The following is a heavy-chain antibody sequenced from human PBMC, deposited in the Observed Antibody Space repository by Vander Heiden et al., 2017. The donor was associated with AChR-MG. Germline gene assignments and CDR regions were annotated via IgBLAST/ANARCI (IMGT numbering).Heavy chain of an antibody. D-gene: IGHD3-16*01. J-gene: IGHJ4*02. CDR3: ARDPWGNFDS. CDR1: GFTLRYYS. Sequence: EVQLVESGGGLVKPGGSLRLSCAGSGFTLRYYSTTWVRQAPGKGLEWVSSISSSGSYIYYADSVKGRFTISRDSANNSLYLQMDSLRVEDTAVYYCARDPWGNFDSWGQGTLVTVSS. V-gene: IGHV3-21*01. CDR2: ISSSGSYI.